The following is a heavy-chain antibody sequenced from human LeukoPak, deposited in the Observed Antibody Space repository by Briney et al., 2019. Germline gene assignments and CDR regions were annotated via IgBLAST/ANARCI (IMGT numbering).Heavy chain of an antibody. CDR3: AREGEDTIFGVVTPIPDY. V-gene: IGHV3-21*01. J-gene: IGHJ4*02. D-gene: IGHD3-3*01. Sequence: TGGSLRLSCAASGFTFSSYSMNWVRQAPEKGLEWVSSIRSSSSYIYYADSVKGRFTISRDNAKNSLYLQMNSLRAEDTAVYYCAREGEDTIFGVVTPIPDYWGQGTLVTVSS. CDR2: IRSSSSYI. CDR1: GFTFSSYS.